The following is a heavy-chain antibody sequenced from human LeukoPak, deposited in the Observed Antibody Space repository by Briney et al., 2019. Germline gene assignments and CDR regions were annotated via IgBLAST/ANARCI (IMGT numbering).Heavy chain of an antibody. D-gene: IGHD1-1*01. J-gene: IGHJ4*02. CDR3: AKATGTLSN. V-gene: IGHV3-23*01. CDR1: GFTFSSYA. Sequence: PGGSLRLSCAVSGFTFSSYAMSWVRQAPGKGLEWVSTISNSDDNTYYADSVKGRFTISRDSSKNTLYLQVNSLTAEDTAIYYCAKATGTLSNWGQGTLVTVSS. CDR2: ISNSDDNT.